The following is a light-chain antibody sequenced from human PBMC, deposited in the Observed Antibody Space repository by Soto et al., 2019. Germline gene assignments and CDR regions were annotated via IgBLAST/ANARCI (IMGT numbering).Light chain of an antibody. CDR1: QSVASN. CDR2: GAS. J-gene: IGKJ2*01. Sequence: EIVMTQSPAALSVSPGERATLSCRASQSVASNLAWYQQKPGQAPRLLIYGASTRATGISVRFSGSGSGTEFTLTISSLQSEDFAVYFCQQYNNSPYTFGQGTRLEIK. V-gene: IGKV3-15*01. CDR3: QQYNNSPYT.